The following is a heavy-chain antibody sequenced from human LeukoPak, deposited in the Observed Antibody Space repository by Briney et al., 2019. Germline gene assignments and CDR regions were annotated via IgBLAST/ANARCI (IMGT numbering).Heavy chain of an antibody. V-gene: IGHV4-38-2*02. CDR1: GYSISSGFY. J-gene: IGHJ6*03. Sequence: PSETLSLTCTVSGYSISSGFYWGWIRQPPGKGLEWIATIYHSGITYYNPSLKSRVTISVDTSKNQFSLKLASVTAADTAVYYCARAHRGFVTSYNQYHYHMDVWGKGTTVTVSS. CDR2: IYHSGIT. D-gene: IGHD1-14*01. CDR3: ARAHRGFVTSYNQYHYHMDV.